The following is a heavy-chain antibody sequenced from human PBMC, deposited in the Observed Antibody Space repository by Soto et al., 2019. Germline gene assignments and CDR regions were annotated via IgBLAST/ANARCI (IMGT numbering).Heavy chain of an antibody. CDR2: IYYSGST. CDR1: GGSISSGGYY. J-gene: IGHJ6*02. D-gene: IGHD2-15*01. Sequence: QAQLQESGPGLVKPSQTLSLTCTVSGGSISSGGYYWSWIRQHPGKGLEWIGYIYYSGSTYYNPSLKSRVTISVDTSKNQFSLKLSSVTAADTAVYYCARYCSGGSCSYYYGMDVWGQGTTVTVSS. CDR3: ARYCSGGSCSYYYGMDV. V-gene: IGHV4-31*03.